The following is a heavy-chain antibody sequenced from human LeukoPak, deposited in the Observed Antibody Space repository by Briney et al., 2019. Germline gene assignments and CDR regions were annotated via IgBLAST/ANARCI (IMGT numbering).Heavy chain of an antibody. CDR1: GFTVSSNY. D-gene: IGHD2-2*01. CDR3: AKAGGLYCSSTSCYLVY. CDR2: IYSGGST. J-gene: IGHJ4*02. V-gene: IGHV3-53*01. Sequence: GGSLRLSCAASGFTVSSNYMSWVRQAPGKGLEWVSVIYSGGSTYYADSVKGRFTISRDNSKNTLYLQMNSLRAEDTAVYYCAKAGGLYCSSTSCYLVYWGQGTLVTVSS.